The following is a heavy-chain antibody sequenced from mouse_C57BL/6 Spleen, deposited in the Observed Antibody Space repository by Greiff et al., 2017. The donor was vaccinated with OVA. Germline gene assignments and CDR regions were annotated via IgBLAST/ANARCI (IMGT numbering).Heavy chain of an antibody. D-gene: IGHD1-1*01. J-gene: IGHJ4*01. CDR2: IDPSDSST. CDR1: GYTFTSYW. Sequence: QVQLQQPGAELVKPGASVKLSCKASGYTFTSYWMQWVKQRPGQGLEWIGEIDPSDSSTNYNQKLKGKATFTVDNSSSTAYMQLSSLTSEDSAVYYCAREGGLLGYAMDYWGQGTSVTVSS. CDR3: AREGGLLGYAMDY. V-gene: IGHV1-50*01.